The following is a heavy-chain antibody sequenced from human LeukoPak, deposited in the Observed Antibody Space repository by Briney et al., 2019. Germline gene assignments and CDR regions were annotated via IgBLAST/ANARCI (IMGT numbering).Heavy chain of an antibody. Sequence: GESLRLSCAASGFTFSSYAMSWVRQAPGKGLEWVSAISGSGGSTYFADSVKGRFTISRDNSKNTLYLQMNSLRAEDTAVYYCAKEGGYTYGPLDYWGQGTLVTVSS. D-gene: IGHD5-18*01. CDR2: ISGSGGST. CDR3: AKEGGYTYGPLDY. V-gene: IGHV3-23*01. J-gene: IGHJ4*02. CDR1: GFTFSSYA.